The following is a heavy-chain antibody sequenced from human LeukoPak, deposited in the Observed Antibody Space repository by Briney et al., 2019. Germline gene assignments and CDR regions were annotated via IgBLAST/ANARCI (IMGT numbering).Heavy chain of an antibody. D-gene: IGHD2-2*01. CDR2: ISGSGGST. J-gene: IGHJ4*02. CDR1: GFTFSSYA. CDR3: AKGLVVPAAQYFDY. V-gene: IGHV3-23*01. Sequence: GGSLRLSCAASGFTFSSYAMSWVRQAPGKGLGWVSAISGSGGSTYYADSVRGRFTISRDNSKNTLYLQMNSLRAEDTAVYYCAKGLVVPAAQYFDYWGQGTLVTVSS.